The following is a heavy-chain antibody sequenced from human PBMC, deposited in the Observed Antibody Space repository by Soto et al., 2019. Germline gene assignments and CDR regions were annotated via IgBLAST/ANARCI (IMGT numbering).Heavy chain of an antibody. Sequence: EVQLVESGGGLVQPGGALRLSCAASGFIFSNYWISWVRQAPGKGLEWVANIKEDGSEKYYVDSVKGRFTISRDNAKNSLYLQMNSLRVEDTAVYYCVRVGRLGGYWGQGTLVTVSS. CDR3: VRVGRLGGY. CDR1: GFIFSNYW. V-gene: IGHV3-7*03. J-gene: IGHJ4*02. D-gene: IGHD3-16*01. CDR2: IKEDGSEK.